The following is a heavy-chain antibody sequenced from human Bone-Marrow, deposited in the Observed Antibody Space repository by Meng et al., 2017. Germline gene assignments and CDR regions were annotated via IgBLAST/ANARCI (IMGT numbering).Heavy chain of an antibody. CDR2: INHSGST. J-gene: IGHJ4*02. CDR1: GGSFSGYY. CDR3: ARGGYCSGGSCN. Sequence: HAQLQRWGAGRVKPSEALTHTCAVYGGSFSGYYWSWIRQPPGKGLEWIGEINHSGSTNYNPSLKSRVTISVDTSKNQFSLKLSSVTAADTAVYYCARGGYCSGGSCNWGQGTLVTVSS. D-gene: IGHD2-15*01. V-gene: IGHV4-34*01.